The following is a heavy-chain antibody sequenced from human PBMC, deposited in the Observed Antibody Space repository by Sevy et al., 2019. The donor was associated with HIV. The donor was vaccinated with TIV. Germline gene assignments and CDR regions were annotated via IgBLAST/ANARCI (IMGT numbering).Heavy chain of an antibody. CDR1: GFTFSGYA. V-gene: IGHV3-30-3*01. J-gene: IGHJ4*02. D-gene: IGHD3-3*01. Sequence: GGSLRLSCAASGFTFSGYAMHWVRQAPGKGLKWVAVISYDGNNRYYADSVKGRFTISRDNSKNTLYLQLNGLRPEDTAVYYCTRGDEGGANLGVVRPSDCWGQGTLVTVSS. CDR3: TRGDEGGANLGVVRPSDC. CDR2: ISYDGNNR.